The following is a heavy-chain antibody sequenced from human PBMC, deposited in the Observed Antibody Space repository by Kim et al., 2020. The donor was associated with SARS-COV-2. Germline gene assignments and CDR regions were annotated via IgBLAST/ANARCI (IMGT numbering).Heavy chain of an antibody. D-gene: IGHD2-2*01. Sequence: ASVKVSCKASGYTFTSYDINWVRQATGQGLEWMGWMNPNSGNTGYAQKFQGRVTMTRNTSISTAYMELSSLRSEDTAVYYCARVAFFRRVPAAIFLFDPWGQGTLVTVSS. V-gene: IGHV1-8*01. CDR1: GYTFTSYD. CDR2: MNPNSGNT. J-gene: IGHJ5*02. CDR3: ARVAFFRRVPAAIFLFDP.